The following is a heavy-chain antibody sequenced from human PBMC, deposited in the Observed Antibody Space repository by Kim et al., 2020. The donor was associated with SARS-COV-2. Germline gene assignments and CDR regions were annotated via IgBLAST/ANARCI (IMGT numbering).Heavy chain of an antibody. Sequence: GGSLRLSCVVSGFTFSDDWMSWVRQAPGKGLEWIGGIKSNTGGGATDYSANVQFRITSSRDDSSINLYLQINSVKAADTALYDYDRDGRGTYAYY. CDR1: GFTFSDDW. CDR2: IKSNTGGGAT. CDR3: DRDGRGTYAYY. D-gene: IGHD3-16*01. V-gene: IGHV3-15*01. J-gene: IGHJ6*01.